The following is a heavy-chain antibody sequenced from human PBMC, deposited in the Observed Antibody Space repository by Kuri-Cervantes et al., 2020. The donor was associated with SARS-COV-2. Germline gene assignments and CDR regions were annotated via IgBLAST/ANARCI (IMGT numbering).Heavy chain of an antibody. CDR3: ARENQGNYYDSSGYYHFYYYGMGV. D-gene: IGHD3-22*01. V-gene: IGHV3-48*02. Sequence: SLKISCAASGFTFSSYSMNWVRQAPGKGLEWVSYISSSSSTIYYADSVKGRFTISGDNAKNSLYLQMNSLRDEDTAVYYCARENQGNYYDSSGYYHFYYYGMGVRGQGTTVTVSS. J-gene: IGHJ6*02. CDR1: GFTFSSYS. CDR2: ISSSSSTI.